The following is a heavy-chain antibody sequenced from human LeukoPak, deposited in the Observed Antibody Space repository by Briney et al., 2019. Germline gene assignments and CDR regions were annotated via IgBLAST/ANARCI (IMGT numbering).Heavy chain of an antibody. Sequence: GGSLRLSCAASGFTVSTYAMSWVRQAPGKGLEWVSGISGSGGRTYYADSVKGRFTISRDNSKNTLYLQMNSLRAEDTAVYYCARDFGSGSFQPFDYWGQGTLVTVSS. CDR3: ARDFGSGSFQPFDY. V-gene: IGHV3-23*01. CDR1: GFTVSTYA. J-gene: IGHJ4*02. CDR2: ISGSGGRT. D-gene: IGHD3-10*01.